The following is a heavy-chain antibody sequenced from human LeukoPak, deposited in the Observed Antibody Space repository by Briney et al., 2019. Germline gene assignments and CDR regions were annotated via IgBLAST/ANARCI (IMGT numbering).Heavy chain of an antibody. CDR3: ATGRQLDY. CDR2: INQDGRDK. CDR1: GFTFSNLW. Sequence: GGSLRLSCAASGFTFSNLWMSWVRQAPGKGLEWVANINQDGRDKYYVDSVKGRFTISRDNAKNSLYLQMNSLRAEDTAVYYCATGRQLDYWGQGTLVTVSS. V-gene: IGHV3-7*05. J-gene: IGHJ4*02. D-gene: IGHD6-13*01.